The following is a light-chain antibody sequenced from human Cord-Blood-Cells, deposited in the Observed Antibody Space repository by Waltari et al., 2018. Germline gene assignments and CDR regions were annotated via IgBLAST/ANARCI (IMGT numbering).Light chain of an antibody. Sequence: QSVLTQPPSASGTPGQRVTISCSGSSSNIGSNYVYWYQQLPGPAPKLRSYGNNPRPSGVPDRFSGSKSGTSASLAISGLRSEDEADYYCAAWDDSLSGRVFGGGTKLTVL. J-gene: IGLJ3*02. CDR3: AAWDDSLSGRV. CDR2: GNN. V-gene: IGLV1-47*01. CDR1: SSNIGSNY.